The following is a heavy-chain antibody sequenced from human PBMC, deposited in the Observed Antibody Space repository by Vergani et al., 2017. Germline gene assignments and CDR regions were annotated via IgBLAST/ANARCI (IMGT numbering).Heavy chain of an antibody. Sequence: QITLKESGPTLVKPTQTLTLTCTFSGFSLSTSGVGVGWIRQPPGKALEWLALIYWNDDKRYSPSLKSRLTITKDTSKNQVVLTMTNMDPADTATYCWAHRRGTMIRRVIPFEGNAYWSQRTLVTVSS. V-gene: IGHV2-5*01. CDR3: AHRRGTMIRRVIPFEGNAY. CDR1: GFSLSTSGVG. J-gene: IGHJ4*02. CDR2: IYWNDDK. D-gene: IGHD3-10*01.